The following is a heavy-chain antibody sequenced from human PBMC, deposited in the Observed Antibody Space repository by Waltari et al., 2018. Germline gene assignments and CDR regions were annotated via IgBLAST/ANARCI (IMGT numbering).Heavy chain of an antibody. V-gene: IGHV1-18*01. CDR1: GYTFFSFG. CDR2: ISTHTGDT. Sequence: QVQLLQSGPEVKQPGASVLVSCQADGYTFFSFGISWVRQSPGRGLEWRGWISTHTGDTDSAQKFRDRLTMTTDSSTTTVYMYLRSLTSDDTAIYYCAKDRDYASGSPPDFWGQGTLVTVSS. CDR3: AKDRDYASGSPPDF. J-gene: IGHJ4*02. D-gene: IGHD3-10*01.